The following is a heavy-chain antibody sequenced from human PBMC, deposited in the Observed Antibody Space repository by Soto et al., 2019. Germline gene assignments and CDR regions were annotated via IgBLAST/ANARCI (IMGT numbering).Heavy chain of an antibody. V-gene: IGHV4-30-4*01. Sequence: SATLSLTCTVSGGSISSGDYYWNWVRQPPGKGLEWIGYIYYSGSTYYNPSLKSRVTISVDTSKNQFSLKLSSLTAADTAVYYCARQVIVIVPATIDYYYYGMDVWGQGTTVT. CDR3: ARQVIVIVPATIDYYYYGMDV. CDR2: IYYSGST. D-gene: IGHD2-2*02. CDR1: GGSISSGDYY. J-gene: IGHJ6*02.